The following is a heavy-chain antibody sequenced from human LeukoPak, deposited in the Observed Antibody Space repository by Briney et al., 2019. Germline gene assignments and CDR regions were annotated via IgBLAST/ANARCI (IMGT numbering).Heavy chain of an antibody. CDR3: ARDRVVLDS. Sequence: GASVKVSCKSSGYTFTGYYIHWVRQAPGQGLEWMGWINPNTGGTNYAQKFQGRVTMTRDTSISTAYMELSRLRSDDTAVYYCARDRVVLDSWGQGTLVTVSS. V-gene: IGHV1-2*02. J-gene: IGHJ4*02. D-gene: IGHD3-3*01. CDR2: INPNTGGT. CDR1: GYTFTGYY.